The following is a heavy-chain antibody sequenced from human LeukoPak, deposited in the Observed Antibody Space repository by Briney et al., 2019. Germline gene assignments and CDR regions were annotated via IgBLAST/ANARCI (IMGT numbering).Heavy chain of an antibody. CDR2: ISSSSSTI. CDR1: GFTLSSYS. Sequence: GGSLRLSCAASGFTLSSYSMNWVRQAPGKGLEWVSYISSSSSTIYYADSVKGRFTISRDNAKNSLYLQVNSLRAEDTAVYYCARDGSGEGATSDWGQGTLVTVSS. CDR3: ARDGSGEGATSD. V-gene: IGHV3-48*04. J-gene: IGHJ4*02. D-gene: IGHD1-26*01.